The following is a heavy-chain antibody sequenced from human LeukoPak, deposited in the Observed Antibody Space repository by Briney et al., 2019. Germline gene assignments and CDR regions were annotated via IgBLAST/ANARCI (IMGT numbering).Heavy chain of an antibody. J-gene: IGHJ4*02. CDR3: ARNSAYYYDSSGYYYSY. V-gene: IGHV3-33*01. CDR1: GFTFSSYG. D-gene: IGHD3-22*01. CDR2: IWYDGSNK. Sequence: GGSLRLSCAASGFTFSSYGMHWVRQAPGKGLEWVAVIWYDGSNKYYADSVKGRFTISRDNSKNTLYLQMNSLRAEDTAVYYCARNSAYYYDSSGYYYSYWGQGTLVTVSS.